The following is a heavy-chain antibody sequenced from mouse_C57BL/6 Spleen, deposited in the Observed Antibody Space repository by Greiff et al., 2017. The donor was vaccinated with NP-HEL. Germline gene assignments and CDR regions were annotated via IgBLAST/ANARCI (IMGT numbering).Heavy chain of an antibody. CDR1: GYTFTSYW. V-gene: IGHV1-59*01. Sequence: VQLQQPGAELVRPGTSVKLSCKASGYTFTSYWMHWVKQRPGQGLEWIGVIDPSDSYTNYTQKFKGKATLTVDTSSSTAYMQLSSLTSEDSAVYYCARGGYWGQGTTLTVSS. J-gene: IGHJ2*01. CDR3: ARGGY. D-gene: IGHD1-1*02. CDR2: IDPSDSYT.